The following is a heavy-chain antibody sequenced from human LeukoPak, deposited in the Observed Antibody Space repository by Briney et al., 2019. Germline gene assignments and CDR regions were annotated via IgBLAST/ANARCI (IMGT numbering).Heavy chain of an antibody. CDR3: ARGEIVVVPAAMPVMGYMDV. CDR2: INHSGST. V-gene: IGHV4-34*01. D-gene: IGHD2-2*01. CDR1: GGSFSGYY. Sequence: SETLSLTCAVYGGSFSGYYWSWIRQPPGKGLEWIGEINHSGSTNYNPSLKSRVTISVGTSKNQFSLKLSSVTAADTAVYYCARGEIVVVPAAMPVMGYMDVWGKGTTVTVSS. J-gene: IGHJ6*03.